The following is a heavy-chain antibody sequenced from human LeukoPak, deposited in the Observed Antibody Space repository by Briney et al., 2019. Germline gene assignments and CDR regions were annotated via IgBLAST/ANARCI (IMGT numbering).Heavy chain of an antibody. D-gene: IGHD1-26*01. V-gene: IGHV3-53*01. J-gene: IGHJ4*02. CDR3: AREWELLFDY. Sequence: PGGSLRLSCAASGFTVSSNYMSWVRQAPGKGLEWVSVIYSGGSTYYADSVKGRFTISRDNAKNSLYLQMNSLRAEDTAVYYCAREWELLFDYWGQGTLATVSS. CDR1: GFTVSSNY. CDR2: IYSGGST.